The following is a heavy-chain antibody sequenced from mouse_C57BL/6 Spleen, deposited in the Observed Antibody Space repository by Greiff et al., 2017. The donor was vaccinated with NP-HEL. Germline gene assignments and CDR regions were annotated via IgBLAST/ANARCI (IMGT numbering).Heavy chain of an antibody. Sequence: EVKLVESGGGLVKPGGSLKLSCAASGFTFSSYAMSWVRHTPEKRLELVATISDGGSYTYYPDNVKGRFTISRDNAKNNLYLQMSHLKSEDTAMYYCARAGTSYWYFDVWGTGTTVTVSS. CDR2: ISDGGSYT. CDR3: ARAGTSYWYFDV. J-gene: IGHJ1*03. V-gene: IGHV5-4*03. D-gene: IGHD4-1*01. CDR1: GFTFSSYA.